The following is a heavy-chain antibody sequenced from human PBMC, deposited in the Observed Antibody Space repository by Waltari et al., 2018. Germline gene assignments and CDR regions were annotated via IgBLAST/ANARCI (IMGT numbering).Heavy chain of an antibody. J-gene: IGHJ4*02. CDR3: ARLGENDY. CDR2: IIPIFGTA. V-gene: IGHV1-69*05. Sequence: QVQLVQSGAEVKKPGSPVKVSCKASGGTLRSLAISGVGQAPGQGLEWMGGIIPIFGTANYAQKFQGRVTITTDESTSTAYMELSSLRSEDTAVYYCARLGENDYWGQGTLVTVSS. CDR1: GGTLRSLA.